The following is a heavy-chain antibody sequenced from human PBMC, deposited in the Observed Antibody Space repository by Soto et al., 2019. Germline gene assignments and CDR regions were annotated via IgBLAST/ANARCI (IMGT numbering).Heavy chain of an antibody. CDR2: IIPIFGTA. D-gene: IGHD5-18*01. J-gene: IGHJ4*02. CDR3: ATLGGTAMVKIDY. V-gene: IGHV1-69*06. Sequence: QVQLVQSGAEVKKPGSSVKVSCKASGGTFSSYAISWVRQAPGQGLEWMGGIIPIFGTANYAQKFQGRVTITADKSTRTAYRERTSLRSEDTAVYYCATLGGTAMVKIDYWGQGTLVTVSS. CDR1: GGTFSSYA.